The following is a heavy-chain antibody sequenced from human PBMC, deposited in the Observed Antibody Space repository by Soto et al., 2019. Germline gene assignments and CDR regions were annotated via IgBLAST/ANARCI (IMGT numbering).Heavy chain of an antibody. J-gene: IGHJ6*02. V-gene: IGHV1-18*01. CDR2: INAYNGNT. CDR1: GYRFTSYG. D-gene: IGHD2-8*01. CDR3: AMVDADVTPSPQDV. Sequence: QVQLVQSGAEVKNPGASVKVSCKASGYRFTSYGIGWVRQAPGQGLEWMGWINAYNGNTNYAQNLQGRGTLXTXTXXSTAYMELRILRSNDTAVYYCAMVDADVTPSPQDVWGQGTTGTVSS.